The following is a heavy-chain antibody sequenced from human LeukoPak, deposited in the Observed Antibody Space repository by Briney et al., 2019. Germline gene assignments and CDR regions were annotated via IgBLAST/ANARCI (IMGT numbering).Heavy chain of an antibody. D-gene: IGHD2-15*01. Sequence: SVKVSCKASGGTFSSYAISWVRQAPGQGLEWMGRIIPILGIANYAQKFQGRVTITADKSTSTAYMELSSLRSEDTAVYYCATSLGYCSGGSCNDYWGQGTLVTVSS. J-gene: IGHJ4*02. V-gene: IGHV1-69*04. CDR1: GGTFSSYA. CDR2: IIPILGIA. CDR3: ATSLGYCSGGSCNDY.